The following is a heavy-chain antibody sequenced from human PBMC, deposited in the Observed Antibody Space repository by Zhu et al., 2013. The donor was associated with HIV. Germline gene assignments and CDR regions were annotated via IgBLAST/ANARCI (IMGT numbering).Heavy chain of an antibody. CDR1: GFTFRSYG. D-gene: IGHD3-9*01. CDR2: ISDDGRHK. CDR3: AKDPSRTWLFSPLEN. J-gene: IGHJ4*02. V-gene: IGHV3-30*18. Sequence: VQLVESGGGVVQPGRSLRLSCGASGFTFRSYGMHWVRQAPGKGLEWVAVISDDGRHKDYADSVKGRFTISRGNSNNTLYLQMNSLRVEDTAEYFCAKDPSRTWLFSPLENWGQGTLVTVSS.